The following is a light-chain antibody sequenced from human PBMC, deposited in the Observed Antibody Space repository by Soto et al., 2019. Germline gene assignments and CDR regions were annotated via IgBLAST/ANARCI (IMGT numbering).Light chain of an antibody. V-gene: IGLV2-14*01. CDR2: DVS. CDR1: GSDVGGYKY. CDR3: SSYTRSARV. J-gene: IGLJ3*02. Sequence: QSALTQPASVSGSPGQSITISCTGTGSDVGGYKYVSWYQQHPGKAPKLLIYDVSNRPSGVSNRFSGSKSGDTASLTISGLQGEDEADYYCSSYTRSARVFGGGTKLTVL.